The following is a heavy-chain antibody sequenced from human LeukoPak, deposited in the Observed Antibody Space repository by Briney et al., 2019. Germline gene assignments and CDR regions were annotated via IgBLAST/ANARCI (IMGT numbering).Heavy chain of an antibody. CDR2: ISYDGSNK. V-gene: IGHV3-30*04. CDR3: AKERLALRYFDWLFNYFDY. Sequence: GGSLRLSCAASGFTFSSYAMHWVRQAPGKGLEWVAVISYDGSNKYYADSVKGRFTISRDNSKNTLYLQMNSLRAEDTAVYYCAKERLALRYFDWLFNYFDYWGQGTLVTVSS. CDR1: GFTFSSYA. J-gene: IGHJ4*02. D-gene: IGHD3-9*01.